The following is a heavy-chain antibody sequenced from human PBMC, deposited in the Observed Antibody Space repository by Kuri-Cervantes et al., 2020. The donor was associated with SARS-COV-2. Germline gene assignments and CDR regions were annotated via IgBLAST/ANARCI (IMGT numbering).Heavy chain of an antibody. Sequence: SETLSLTCAVSGGSISSSNWWSWVRQPPGKGLEWIGEIYHSGSTNYNPSLKSRVTISVDKSKNQFSLKLSSVTAADTAVYYCARDTGYCGGDCPALDIWGQGTMVTVSS. J-gene: IGHJ3*02. CDR1: GGSISSSNW. CDR3: ARDTGYCGGDCPALDI. D-gene: IGHD2-21*02. CDR2: IYHSGST. V-gene: IGHV4-4*02.